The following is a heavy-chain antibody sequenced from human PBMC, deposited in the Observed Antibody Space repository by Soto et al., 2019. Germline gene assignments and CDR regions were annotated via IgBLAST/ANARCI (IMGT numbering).Heavy chain of an antibody. CDR1: GGSISSCGYY. V-gene: IGHV4-31*03. CDR3: ARVLYYGSGSSKLNWFDP. Sequence: SETLSLTCTVSGGSISSCGYYWSWIRQYPGKGLEWIGYIYYSGSTYYNPSLKSRVTISVDTSKNQFSLKLSSVTAADTAVYYCARVLYYGSGSSKLNWFDPWGQGTLVTVSS. D-gene: IGHD3-10*01. J-gene: IGHJ5*02. CDR2: IYYSGST.